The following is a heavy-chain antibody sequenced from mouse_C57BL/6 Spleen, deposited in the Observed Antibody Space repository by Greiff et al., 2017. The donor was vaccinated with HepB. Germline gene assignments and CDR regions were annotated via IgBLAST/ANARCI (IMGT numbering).Heavy chain of an antibody. Sequence: QVQLQQPGAELVMPGASVKLSCKASGYTFTSYWMHWVKQRPGQGLEWIGEIDPSDSYTNYNQKFKGKSTLTVDKSSSTAYMQLRSLTSEDSAVYYCARSSYYGSSYGAFFDYWGQGTTLTVSS. V-gene: IGHV1-69*01. CDR2: IDPSDSYT. CDR3: ARSSYYGSSYGAFFDY. J-gene: IGHJ2*01. D-gene: IGHD1-1*01. CDR1: GYTFTSYW.